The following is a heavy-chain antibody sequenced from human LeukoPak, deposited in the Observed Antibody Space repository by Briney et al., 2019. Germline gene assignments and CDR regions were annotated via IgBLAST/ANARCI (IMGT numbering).Heavy chain of an antibody. V-gene: IGHV3-30*18. Sequence: GRSLRLSCAASGFTFSTYGMHWVRQAPGKGLEWVAVISYDGSNKYYADSVKGRFTISRDNSKNTLYLQMNSLRAEDTAVYYCAKDRCGGDCYFDAFDIWGQGTMVTVSS. J-gene: IGHJ3*02. CDR2: ISYDGSNK. D-gene: IGHD2-21*02. CDR1: GFTFSTYG. CDR3: AKDRCGGDCYFDAFDI.